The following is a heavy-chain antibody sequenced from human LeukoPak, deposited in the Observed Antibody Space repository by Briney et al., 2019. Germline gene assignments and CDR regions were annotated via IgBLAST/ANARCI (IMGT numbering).Heavy chain of an antibody. CDR3: AAPGAYSSSWDPYYYYYGMDV. CDR2: IYSGGST. Sequence: GGSLRLSCAASGFTVSSNYMSWVRQAPGKGLEWVSVIYSGGSTYYADSVKGRFTISRDNSKNTLYLQMNSLRAEDTAVYYCAAPGAYSSSWDPYYYYYGMDVWGQGTTVTVSS. D-gene: IGHD6-13*01. V-gene: IGHV3-53*01. CDR1: GFTVSSNY. J-gene: IGHJ6*02.